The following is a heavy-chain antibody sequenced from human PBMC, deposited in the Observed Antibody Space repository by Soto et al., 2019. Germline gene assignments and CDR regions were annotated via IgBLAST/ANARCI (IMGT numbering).Heavy chain of an antibody. CDR3: ARAVNYYDSSGYKNWFDP. Sequence: KTSETLSLTCAVSGGSISSSNWSSWVRQPPGKGLEWIGEIYHSGSTNYNPSLKSRVTISVDKSKNQFSLKLSSVTAADTAVYYCARAVNYYDSSGYKNWFDPWGQGTLVTVSS. J-gene: IGHJ5*02. CDR2: IYHSGST. V-gene: IGHV4-4*02. CDR1: GGSISSSNW. D-gene: IGHD3-22*01.